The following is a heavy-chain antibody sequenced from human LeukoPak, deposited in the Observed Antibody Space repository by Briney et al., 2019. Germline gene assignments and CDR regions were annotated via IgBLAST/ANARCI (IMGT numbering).Heavy chain of an antibody. CDR2: IYYSGST. V-gene: IGHV4-59*01. CDR1: GGSISSYY. J-gene: IGHJ4*02. Sequence: SETLSLTCTVSGGSISSYYWSWIRQPPGKGLEWIGYIYYSGSTNYNPSLKSRVTISVDTSKNQFSLKLSSVTAADTAVYYCARDSIFLEKPHYYGSGSPNLYFDYWGQGTLVTVSS. CDR3: ARDSIFLEKPHYYGSGSPNLYFDY. D-gene: IGHD3-10*01.